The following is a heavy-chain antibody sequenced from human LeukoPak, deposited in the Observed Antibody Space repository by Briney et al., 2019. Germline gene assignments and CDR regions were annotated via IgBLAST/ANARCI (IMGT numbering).Heavy chain of an antibody. J-gene: IGHJ6*03. Sequence: GGTLRLSCAASGFTFSSYGMSWVRQAPGKGLEWVSAISDSGGSTFYADSVKGRFTISRDNSKNTLYLQMNRLRAEDTAVYYCTKGGAVSSKSITMIRGTRRYYYYMDVWGKGTTVTISS. CDR2: ISDSGGST. CDR3: TKGGAVSSKSITMIRGTRRYYYYMDV. V-gene: IGHV3-23*01. D-gene: IGHD3-10*01. CDR1: GFTFSSYG.